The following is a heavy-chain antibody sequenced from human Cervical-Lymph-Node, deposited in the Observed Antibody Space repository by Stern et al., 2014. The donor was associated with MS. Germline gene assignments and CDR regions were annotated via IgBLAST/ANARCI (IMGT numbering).Heavy chain of an antibody. D-gene: IGHD6-19*01. CDR1: GGTFSIYA. Sequence: VQLEESGAEVKKPGSSVKVSCKASGGTFSIYAISWVRQAPGPGLEWMGGLIPIFGTANCAQKFQDRVTITADISTSTAYMELSSLRSDDTAVYYCARDIAVAGTWGSAFDIWGQGTMVTVSS. CDR3: ARDIAVAGTWGSAFDI. V-gene: IGHV1-69*06. J-gene: IGHJ3*02. CDR2: LIPIFGTA.